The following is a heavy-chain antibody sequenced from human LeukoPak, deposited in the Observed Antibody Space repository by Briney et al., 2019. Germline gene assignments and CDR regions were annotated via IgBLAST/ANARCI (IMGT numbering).Heavy chain of an antibody. CDR3: ARESGVEYYYYGMDV. Sequence: ASVKVSCKASGYIFTSYYIHWVRQAPGQGLEWMGIINTSGGSTTHAQKFQGRVIMTRDTSTSIVYVELSSLRSEDTAVYYCARESGVEYYYYGMDVWGQGTTVTVSS. CDR1: GYIFTSYY. J-gene: IGHJ6*02. D-gene: IGHD3-3*01. CDR2: INTSGGST. V-gene: IGHV1-46*01.